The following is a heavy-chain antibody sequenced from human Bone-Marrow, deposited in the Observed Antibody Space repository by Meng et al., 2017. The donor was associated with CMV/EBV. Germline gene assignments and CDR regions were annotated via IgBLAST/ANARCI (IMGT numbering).Heavy chain of an antibody. CDR1: GFTFRSYA. V-gene: IGHV3-64*02. CDR2: ISSNGGNT. CDR3: ARDSELEWLYYGMDV. Sequence: GESLKISCAASGFTFRSYAMHWVRQAPGKGLEYVSAISSNGGNTYYSDSVKGRFTISRDNSKNTLYLQMGSLRAEDMAVYYCARDSELEWLYYGMDVWGQGTTVTVSS. D-gene: IGHD3-3*01. J-gene: IGHJ6*02.